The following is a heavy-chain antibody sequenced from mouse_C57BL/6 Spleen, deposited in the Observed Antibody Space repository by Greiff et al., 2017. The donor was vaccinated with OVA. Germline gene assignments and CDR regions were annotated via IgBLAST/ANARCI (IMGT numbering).Heavy chain of an antibody. Sequence: VQLKQSGAELVRPGASVKLSCTASGFNIKDDYMHWVKQRPEQGLEWIGWIDPENGDTEYASKFQGKATITADTSSNTAYLQLSSLTSEDTAVYYCTRMTTVVATDDGGQGTTLPVAS. V-gene: IGHV14-4*01. CDR1: GFNIKDDY. CDR3: TRMTTVVATDD. D-gene: IGHD1-1*01. CDR2: IDPENGDT. J-gene: IGHJ2*01.